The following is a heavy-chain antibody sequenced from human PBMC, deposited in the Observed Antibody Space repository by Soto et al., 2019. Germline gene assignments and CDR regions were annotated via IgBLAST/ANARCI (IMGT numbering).Heavy chain of an antibody. CDR2: MNPNSGNT. D-gene: IGHD3-10*01. CDR3: ARELLWFGELLEDWFDP. V-gene: IGHV1-8*01. J-gene: IGHJ5*02. CDR1: GYTFTSYD. Sequence: ASVKVSCKASGYTFTSYDINWVRQATGQGLEWMGWMNPNSGNTGYAQKFQGRVTMTRNTSISTAYMELSSLRSEDTAVYYCARELLWFGELLEDWFDPWGQGTLVTVSS.